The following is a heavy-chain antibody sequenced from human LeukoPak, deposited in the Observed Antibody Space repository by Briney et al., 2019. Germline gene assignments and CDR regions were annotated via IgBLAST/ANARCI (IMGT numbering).Heavy chain of an antibody. J-gene: IGHJ4*02. V-gene: IGHV1-69*13. CDR3: ARIGNGDYAGGDY. CDR1: GYTFTSYG. D-gene: IGHD4-17*01. Sequence: SVKVSCKASGYTFTSYGISWVRQAPGQGLEWMGGIIPIFGTANYAQKFQGRVTITADESTSTAYMELSSLRSEDTAVYYCARIGNGDYAGGDYWGQGTLVTVSS. CDR2: IIPIFGTA.